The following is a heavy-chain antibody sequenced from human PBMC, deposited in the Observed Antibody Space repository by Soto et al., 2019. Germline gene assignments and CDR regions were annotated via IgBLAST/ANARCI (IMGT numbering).Heavy chain of an antibody. CDR3: ARADVDAIKVLLDY. Sequence: GGSLRLSCAASGFTFRTYWMTWVRQAPGKGLEWVANIKGDGSEEFYVDSVKGRFTISRDNAANSLFLQMNDLGAEDTGIYYCARADVDAIKVLLDYWGQGTLVTVSS. CDR1: GFTFRTYW. J-gene: IGHJ4*02. CDR2: IKGDGSEE. D-gene: IGHD2-8*01. V-gene: IGHV3-7*01.